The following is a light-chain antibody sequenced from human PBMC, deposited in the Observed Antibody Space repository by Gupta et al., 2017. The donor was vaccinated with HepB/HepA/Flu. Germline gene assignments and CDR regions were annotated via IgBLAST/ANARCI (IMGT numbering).Light chain of an antibody. CDR1: QDVGNF. CDR2: DVS. Sequence: DIQMTQSPSALSASVGDRVTITCQASQDVGNFLNWFQQKPGKGPKLLIHDVSNLEVGVSSRFSGSGSGTHFTFSVSSLQPDDVGTYYCRQYNSLPFTFGHGTRIDIK. CDR3: RQYNSLPFT. V-gene: IGKV1-33*01. J-gene: IGKJ3*01.